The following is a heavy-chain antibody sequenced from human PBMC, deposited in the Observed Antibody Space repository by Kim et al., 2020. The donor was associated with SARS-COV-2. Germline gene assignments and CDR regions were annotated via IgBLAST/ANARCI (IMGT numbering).Heavy chain of an antibody. CDR1: GYTFTSYA. D-gene: IGHD6-19*01. V-gene: IGHV1-3*01. CDR2: INAGNGNT. Sequence: ASVKVSCKASGYTFTSYAMHWVRQAPGQRLEWMGWINAGNGNTKYSQKFQGRVTITRDTSASTAYMELSSLRSEDTAVYYCARGEGSSSGWYGDWFDPWGQGTLVTVSS. CDR3: ARGEGSSSGWYGDWFDP. J-gene: IGHJ5*02.